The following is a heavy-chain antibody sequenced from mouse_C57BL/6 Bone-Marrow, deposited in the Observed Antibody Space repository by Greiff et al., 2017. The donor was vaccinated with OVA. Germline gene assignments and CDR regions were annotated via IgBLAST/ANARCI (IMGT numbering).Heavy chain of an antibody. V-gene: IGHV5-4*01. D-gene: IGHD1-1*01. CDR1: GFTFSSYA. CDR2: ISDGGSYT. CDR3: ARDDRTTGFWYFDV. J-gene: IGHJ1*03. Sequence: DVKLVESGGGLVKPGGSLKLSCAASGFTFSSYAMSWVRQTPEKRLEWVATISDGGSYTYYPDNVKGRFTISRDNAKNNLYLQMSHLKSEDTAMYYCARDDRTTGFWYFDVWGTGTTVTVSS.